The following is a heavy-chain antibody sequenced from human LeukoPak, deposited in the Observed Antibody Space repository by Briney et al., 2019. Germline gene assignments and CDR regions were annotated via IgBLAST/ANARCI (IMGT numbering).Heavy chain of an antibody. Sequence: GGSLRLSCAGSGFTFSSYSMNWVRQAPGKGLEWVSSISSSSSYIYYADSVKGRFTISRDNAKNSLYLQMNSLRAEDTAVYYCARGQTLMGTNFFDYWGQGTLVTVSS. CDR2: ISSSSSYI. J-gene: IGHJ4*02. D-gene: IGHD5-24*01. CDR1: GFTFSSYS. CDR3: ARGQTLMGTNFFDY. V-gene: IGHV3-21*01.